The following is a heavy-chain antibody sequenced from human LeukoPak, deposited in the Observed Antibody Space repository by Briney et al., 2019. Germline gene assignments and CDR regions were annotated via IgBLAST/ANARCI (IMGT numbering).Heavy chain of an antibody. CDR2: ISGSGGST. CDR1: GFTFSSYA. CDR3: AKATYYYDSSGYRRASYFDY. D-gene: IGHD3-22*01. Sequence: PGGSLRLSCAASGFTFSSYAMSWVRQAPGKGLEWVSAISGSGGSTYYADSVKGRFTISRDNSKNTLYLQMNSLRAEDTAVYYCAKATYYYDSSGYRRASYFDYWGQGTLVTVSS. V-gene: IGHV3-23*01. J-gene: IGHJ4*02.